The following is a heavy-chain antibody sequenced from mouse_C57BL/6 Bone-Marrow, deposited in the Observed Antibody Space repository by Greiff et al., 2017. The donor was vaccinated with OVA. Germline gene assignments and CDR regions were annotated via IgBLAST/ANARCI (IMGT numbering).Heavy chain of an antibody. D-gene: IGHD2-10*01. Sequence: EVKLVESGTVLARPGASVKMSCKTSGYTFTRYWMHWVKQRPGQGLEWIGDIYPGNSDTSYNQKFKGKAKLTAVTSASTAYMELSSLTNEDSAVYYCTLLWHYWYFDVWGTGTTVTVSS. V-gene: IGHV1-5*01. CDR1: GYTFTRYW. CDR3: TLLWHYWYFDV. CDR2: IYPGNSDT. J-gene: IGHJ1*03.